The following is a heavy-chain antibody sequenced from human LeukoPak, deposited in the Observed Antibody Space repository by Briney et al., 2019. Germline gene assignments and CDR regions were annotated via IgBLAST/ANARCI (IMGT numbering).Heavy chain of an antibody. J-gene: IGHJ4*02. CDR2: IWYDGSNQ. CDR1: GFTFSSYS. D-gene: IGHD6-19*01. CDR3: ARVYSSGNDY. Sequence: GRSLRLSCAASGFTFSSYSMQWVRQAPGKGLEWVAVIWYDGSNQYYPDSVKGRFTISRDNSKNTLFLQMNSLRAEDTAVDYYARVYSSGNDYWGQGTLVTVSS. V-gene: IGHV3-33*01.